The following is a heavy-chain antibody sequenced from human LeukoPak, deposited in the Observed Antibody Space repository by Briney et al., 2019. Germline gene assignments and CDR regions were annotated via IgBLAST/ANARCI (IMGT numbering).Heavy chain of an antibody. V-gene: IGHV3-30-3*01. CDR1: GFIFSSHA. CDR2: ISYDGSNK. D-gene: IGHD3-16*01. J-gene: IGHJ4*02. Sequence: GGSLRLSCVASGFIFSSHAMHWVRQAPGKGLEWVSVISYDGSNKYYAESVKGRFTISRDNSKNTLYLQMNSLRAEDTAVYYWARESQGGGISLDYWGQGTLVTVSS. CDR3: ARESQGGGISLDY.